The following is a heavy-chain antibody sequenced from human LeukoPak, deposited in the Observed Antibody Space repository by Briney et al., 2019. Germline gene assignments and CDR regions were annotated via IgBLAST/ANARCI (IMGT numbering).Heavy chain of an antibody. CDR3: ARRHYGSGRSGPDP. CDR2: IYYSGST. V-gene: IGHV4-39*01. CDR1: GGSISSSSYY. Sequence: MPSETLSLTCTVSGGSISSSSYYWGWIRQPPGKGLEWIGSIYYSGSTYYNPSLKSRVTISVDMSKNQFSLKLSSVTAADTAVYYCARRHYGSGRSGPDPWGQGTLVTVSS. D-gene: IGHD3-10*01. J-gene: IGHJ5*02.